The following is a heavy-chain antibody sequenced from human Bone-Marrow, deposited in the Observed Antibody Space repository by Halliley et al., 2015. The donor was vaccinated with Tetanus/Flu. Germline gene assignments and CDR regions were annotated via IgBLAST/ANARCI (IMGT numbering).Heavy chain of an antibody. CDR2: YSGTT. V-gene: IGHV4-59*01. Sequence: YSGTTNYNPSLKSRVTMSVDTSKNQFSLKLSSVTAADTAVYYCARDYPQGVVIIPGNYHGMDVWGQGTTVTVSS. J-gene: IGHJ6*02. D-gene: IGHD3-3*01. CDR3: ARDYPQGVVIIPGNYHGMDV.